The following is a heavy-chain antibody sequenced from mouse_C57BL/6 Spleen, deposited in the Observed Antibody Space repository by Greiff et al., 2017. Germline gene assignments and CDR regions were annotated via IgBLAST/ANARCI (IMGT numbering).Heavy chain of an antibody. J-gene: IGHJ2*01. CDR3: AREGYDVGFDY. Sequence: QVQLQQSGAELARPGASVKLSCKASGYTFTSYGISWVKQRTGQGLEWIGEIYPRSGNTYYNEKFKGKATMTADKSSSTAYLELRSLTSEDSAVYFCAREGYDVGFDYWGQGTTLTVSS. V-gene: IGHV1-81*01. CDR2: IYPRSGNT. D-gene: IGHD2-2*01. CDR1: GYTFTSYG.